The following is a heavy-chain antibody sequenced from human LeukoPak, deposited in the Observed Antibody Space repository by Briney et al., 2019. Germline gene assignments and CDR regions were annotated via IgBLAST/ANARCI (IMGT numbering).Heavy chain of an antibody. CDR2: IYSSGST. J-gene: IGHJ6*02. CDR1: GGSISSSSYY. D-gene: IGHD6-19*01. Sequence: SETLSLTCTVSGGSISSSSYYWGWIRQPPGKGLEWIGSIYSSGSTYYNPSLKSRVTISVDTSKNQFSLKLSSVTAADTAVYYCARGRIAVAGPIYYYYGMDVWGQGTTVTVSS. CDR3: ARGRIAVAGPIYYYYGMDV. V-gene: IGHV4-39*01.